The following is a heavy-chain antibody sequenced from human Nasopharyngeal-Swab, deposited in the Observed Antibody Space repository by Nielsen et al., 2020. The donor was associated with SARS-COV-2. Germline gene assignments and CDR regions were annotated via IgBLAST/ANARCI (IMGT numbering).Heavy chain of an antibody. Sequence: ASVKVSCKASGYTFTSYAMNWVRQAPGQGLEWMGWINTNTGNPTYAQGFPGRFVFSLDTSVSTAYLQISSLKAEDTAVYYCARTDTHTIFGVAIGYNWFDPWGQGTLVTVSS. CDR1: GYTFTSYA. V-gene: IGHV7-4-1*02. CDR3: ARTDTHTIFGVAIGYNWFDP. J-gene: IGHJ5*02. D-gene: IGHD3-3*01. CDR2: INTNTGNP.